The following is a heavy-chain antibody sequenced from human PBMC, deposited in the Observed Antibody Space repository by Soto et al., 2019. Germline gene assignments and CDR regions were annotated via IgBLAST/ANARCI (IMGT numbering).Heavy chain of an antibody. Sequence: EVQLVESGGGLVKPGGSLRLSCAASGFTFSSYSMNWVRQAPGKGLEWVSSISSSSSYIYYADSVKGRFTISRDNAKNSLYLPMNSLRAEDTAVYSCARDQEATYFRGYFDYWGQGTLVTVSS. D-gene: IGHD3-10*02. V-gene: IGHV3-21*01. CDR2: ISSSSSYI. J-gene: IGHJ4*02. CDR1: GFTFSSYS. CDR3: ARDQEATYFRGYFDY.